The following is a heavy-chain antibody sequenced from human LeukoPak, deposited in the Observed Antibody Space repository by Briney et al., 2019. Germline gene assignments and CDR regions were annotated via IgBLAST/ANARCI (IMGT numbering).Heavy chain of an antibody. CDR3: ARVGRLYYYYMDA. CDR1: GFTFSTFW. V-gene: IGHV3-7*01. J-gene: IGHJ6*03. Sequence: GGSLRLSCVASGFTFSTFWMSWVRQAPGKGLEWVANIRDDGSEKYYMDYLKGRFTISRDNAKNSLYLQMNSLRAEDTAVYYCARVGRLYYYYMDAWGKGTTVTVSS. CDR2: IRDDGSEK.